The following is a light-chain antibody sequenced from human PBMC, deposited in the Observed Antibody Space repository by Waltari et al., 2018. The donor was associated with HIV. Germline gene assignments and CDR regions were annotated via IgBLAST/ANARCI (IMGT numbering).Light chain of an antibody. Sequence: QSFLTQPPSASGTPGRRVVISCSGNTSNVGSNPVNWYRQVPGTAPKPLMFSNNQRPSGVTDRFSGSKSGTSASLAIKGLQSEDEADYDCAARDDSLNVWVFGGGTKLTVL. CDR1: TSNVGSNP. CDR3: AARDDSLNVWV. J-gene: IGLJ3*02. V-gene: IGLV1-44*01. CDR2: SNN.